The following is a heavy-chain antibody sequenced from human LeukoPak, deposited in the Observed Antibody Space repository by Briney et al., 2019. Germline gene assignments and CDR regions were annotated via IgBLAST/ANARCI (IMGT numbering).Heavy chain of an antibody. J-gene: IGHJ4*02. CDR1: GFTFSSYA. D-gene: IGHD2-2*01. CDR3: GKPATNCSSTSCYDSVYYFDY. CDR2: ISGSGGST. V-gene: IGHV3-23*01. Sequence: GGSLRLSCAASGFTFSSYAMSWVRQAPGKGLEWVSAISGSGGSTYYADSVKGRFTISRDNSKNTLYLQMNSLRAEDTAVYYCGKPATNCSSTSCYDSVYYFDYWGQGTLVTVSS.